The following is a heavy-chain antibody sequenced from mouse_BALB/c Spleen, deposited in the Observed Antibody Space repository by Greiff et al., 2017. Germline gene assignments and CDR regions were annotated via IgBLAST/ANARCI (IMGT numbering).Heavy chain of an antibody. CDR2: INSNGGST. CDR1: GFTFSSYG. Sequence: VQLKESGGGLVQPGGSLKLSCAASGFTFSSYGMSWVRQTPDKRLELVATINSNGGSTYYPDSVKGRFTISRDNAKNTLYLQMSSLKSEDTAMYYCARALWLRGYFDVWGAGTTVTVSS. V-gene: IGHV5-6-3*01. D-gene: IGHD2-2*01. J-gene: IGHJ1*01. CDR3: ARALWLRGYFDV.